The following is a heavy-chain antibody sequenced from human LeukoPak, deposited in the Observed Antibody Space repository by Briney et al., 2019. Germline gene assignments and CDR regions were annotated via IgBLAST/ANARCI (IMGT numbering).Heavy chain of an antibody. CDR1: GGSSSGYY. CDR2: IDHRGST. D-gene: IGHD5-24*01. J-gene: IGHJ4*02. Sequence: SETLSLTCAAYGGSSSGYYCTWIRQPPGKGLEWIGEIDHRGSTHYNPSLQSRVTISIDTSKNQFSLKVSSVTAADTALYYCARTRDGYLRYWSQGSLVTVSS. V-gene: IGHV4-34*01. CDR3: ARTRDGYLRY.